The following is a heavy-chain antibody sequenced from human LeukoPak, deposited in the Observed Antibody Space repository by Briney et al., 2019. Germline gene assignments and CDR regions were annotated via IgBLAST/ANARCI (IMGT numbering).Heavy chain of an antibody. CDR2: ISYDGSNK. J-gene: IGHJ6*02. D-gene: IGHD2-2*01. V-gene: IGHV3-30*18. CDR3: AKDLGVYCSSTSCADYYYYYGMDV. CDR1: GFTFSSYG. Sequence: GGSLRLSCAASGFTFSSYGMHWVRQAPGKGLEWVAVISYDGSNKYYADSVKGRFTISRDNSKNTLYLQMNSLRAEDTAVYYCAKDLGVYCSSTSCADYYYYYGMDVWGQGTTVTVSS.